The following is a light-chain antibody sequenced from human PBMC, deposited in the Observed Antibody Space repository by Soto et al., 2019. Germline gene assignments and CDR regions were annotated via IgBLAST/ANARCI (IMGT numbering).Light chain of an antibody. Sequence: QSALTQPASVSGSPGQSITISCTGTSSDVGGYNYVSWYQQHPGKAPKFMIYDVSNRPSGISNRLSGSKSDNTASLTISGLQAEDEADYSCSSYTTSNTRQIVFGTGTKVTVL. V-gene: IGLV2-14*01. J-gene: IGLJ1*01. CDR1: SSDVGGYNY. CDR2: DVS. CDR3: SSYTTSNTRQIV.